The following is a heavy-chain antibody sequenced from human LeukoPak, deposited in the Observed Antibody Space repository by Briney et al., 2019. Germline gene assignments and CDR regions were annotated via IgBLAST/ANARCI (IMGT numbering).Heavy chain of an antibody. Sequence: SETLSLTCAVYGGSFSGYYWSWIRQPPGKGLEWIGEINHSGSTNYNPSLKSRVTISVDTSKNQFSLKLSSVTAADTAVYYCARLEGTSYYDFWSGYYNWFDPWAREPWSPSPQ. D-gene: IGHD3-3*01. V-gene: IGHV4-34*01. CDR1: GGSFSGYY. CDR3: ARLEGTSYYDFWSGYYNWFDP. J-gene: IGHJ5*02. CDR2: INHSGST.